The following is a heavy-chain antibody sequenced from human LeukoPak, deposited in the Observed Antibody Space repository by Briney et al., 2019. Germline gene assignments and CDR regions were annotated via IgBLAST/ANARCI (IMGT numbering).Heavy chain of an antibody. D-gene: IGHD3-3*01. J-gene: IGHJ4*02. CDR1: GGSINSFY. V-gene: IGHV4-4*07. CDR3: ASGGAYDFWSALLFDC. CDR2: IYASGST. Sequence: SETLSLTCTVSGGSINSFYWNLIRQPAGKGLEWIGRIYASGSTNYNPSFKSRVTMSVDTSKNQFSLKLSSVAAADTAVYFCASGGAYDFWSALLFDCWGQGALVTVSS.